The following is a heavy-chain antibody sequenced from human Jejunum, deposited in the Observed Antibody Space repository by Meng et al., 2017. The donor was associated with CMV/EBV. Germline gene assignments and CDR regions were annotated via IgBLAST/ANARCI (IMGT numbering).Heavy chain of an antibody. CDR2: IFSNDEK. CDR1: GFSFYHTSMG. V-gene: IGHV2-26*01. Sequence: GFSFYHTSMGVRWLRQPPGKALAWLAHIFSNDEKYFSASLKRRLTISKDTSKSQVVLTMTNMDPVDTGTYYCARKGYSYGAPFDFWGQGTQVTVSS. J-gene: IGHJ4*02. CDR3: ARKGYSYGAPFDF. D-gene: IGHD5-18*01.